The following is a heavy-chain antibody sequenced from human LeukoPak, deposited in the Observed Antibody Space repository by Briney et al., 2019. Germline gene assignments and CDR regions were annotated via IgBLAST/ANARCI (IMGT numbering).Heavy chain of an antibody. CDR1: GFTFSSYG. CDR3: AKDRKRGYSGYDSPEAFDI. J-gene: IGHJ3*02. CDR2: IRYDGSNK. D-gene: IGHD5-12*01. V-gene: IGHV3-30*02. Sequence: GGSLRLSCAASGFTFSSYGMHWVRQAPGKGLEWVAFIRYDGSNKYYADSVKGRFTISRDNSKNTLYLQMNSLRAEDTAVYYCAKDRKRGYSGYDSPEAFDIWGQGTMVTVSS.